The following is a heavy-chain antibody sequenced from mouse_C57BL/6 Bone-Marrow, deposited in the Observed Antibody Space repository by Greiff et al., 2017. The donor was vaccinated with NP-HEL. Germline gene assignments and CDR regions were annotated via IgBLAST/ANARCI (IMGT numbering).Heavy chain of an antibody. D-gene: IGHD6-5*01. CDR1: GFNIKDDY. J-gene: IGHJ2*01. V-gene: IGHV14-4*01. CDR3: TTSYVDY. Sequence: EVKLVESGAELVRPGASVKLSCTASGFNIKDDYMHWVKQRPEQGLEWIGWIDPENGDTEYASKFQGKATITTDTASNTAYLQLSSLTSEDTAVYYCTTSYVDYWGQGTTLTVSS. CDR2: IDPENGDT.